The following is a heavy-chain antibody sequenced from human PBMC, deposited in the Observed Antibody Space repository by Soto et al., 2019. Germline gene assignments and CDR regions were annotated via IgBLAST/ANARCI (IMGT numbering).Heavy chain of an antibody. J-gene: IGHJ4*02. CDR1: GGSVISGGYY. Sequence: SETLSLTCTVSGGSVISGGYYWIWIRQPPGKGLEWIGYIYYTGSTNYSPSFKNRVTISLDTSKNQFSLKLNSMTAADTAVYYCARSQITMISYFVYWGQGTLVTVSS. CDR2: IYYTGST. V-gene: IGHV4-61*08. D-gene: IGHD3-22*01. CDR3: ARSQITMISYFVY.